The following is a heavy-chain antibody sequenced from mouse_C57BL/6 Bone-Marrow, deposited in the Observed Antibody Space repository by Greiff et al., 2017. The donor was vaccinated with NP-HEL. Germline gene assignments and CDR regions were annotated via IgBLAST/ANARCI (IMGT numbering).Heavy chain of an antibody. Sequence: EVKLVESGPGMVKPSQSLSLTCTVTGYSITSGYDWHWIRHFPGNKLEWMGYISYSGSTNYNPSLKSRISITHDTSKNHFFLKLNSVTTEDTATYYCARDGYYVFFAYWGQGTLVTVSA. D-gene: IGHD2-3*01. V-gene: IGHV3-1*01. CDR3: ARDGYYVFFAY. J-gene: IGHJ3*01. CDR2: ISYSGST. CDR1: GYSITSGYD.